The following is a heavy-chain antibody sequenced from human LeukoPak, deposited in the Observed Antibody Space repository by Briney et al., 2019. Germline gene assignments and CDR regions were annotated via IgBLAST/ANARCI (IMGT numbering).Heavy chain of an antibody. CDR1: GFTFSSYG. V-gene: IGHV3-33*06. D-gene: IGHD3-9*01. CDR2: IWYDGSNK. J-gene: IGHJ6*02. Sequence: PGGSLRLSCAASGFTFSSYGMHWVRQAPGKGLEWVAVIWYDGSNKYYADSVKGRFTISRDNSKNMLFLQMNSLRAEDTAKYYCTKDYCGKFCSALWGQGTTVTVSS. CDR3: TKDYCGKFCSAL.